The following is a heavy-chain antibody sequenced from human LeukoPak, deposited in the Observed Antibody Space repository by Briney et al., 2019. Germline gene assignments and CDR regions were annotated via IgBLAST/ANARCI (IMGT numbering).Heavy chain of an antibody. Sequence: ASVKVSCKASGYTFTSYYMHWVRQAPGQGLEWMGIINPSGGSTSYAQKFQGRVTMTRDTSTSTVYMELSSLRSEDTAVYYCARAPELSSGWYVSLHYWGQGTLVTVSS. CDR1: GYTFTSYY. V-gene: IGHV1-46*01. D-gene: IGHD6-19*01. CDR2: INPSGGST. CDR3: ARAPELSSGWYVSLHY. J-gene: IGHJ4*02.